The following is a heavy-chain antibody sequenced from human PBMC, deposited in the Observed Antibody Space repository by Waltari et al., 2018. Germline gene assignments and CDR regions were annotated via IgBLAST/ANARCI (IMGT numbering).Heavy chain of an antibody. D-gene: IGHD5-12*01. CDR3: ARRDYSGYDETFDH. J-gene: IGHJ4*02. V-gene: IGHV5-10-1*03. Sequence: DVQLVQSGTEVKKPGESLTISCKGSGYSFTDYWIIWVRHKPGKGLEWMGRIEPKDSSNNTSPSFQGHVTMSTDKSTKTAYLQWSSLQASDTAIYYCARRDYSGYDETFDHWGQGTQVTVSS. CDR2: IEPKDSSN. CDR1: GYSFTDYW.